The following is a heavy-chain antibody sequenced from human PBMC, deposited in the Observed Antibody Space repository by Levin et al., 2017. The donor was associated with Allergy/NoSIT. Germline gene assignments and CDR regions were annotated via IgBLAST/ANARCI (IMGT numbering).Heavy chain of an antibody. CDR2: ISSSSSTI. CDR1: GFTFSSYS. Sequence: LSLTCAASGFTFSSYSMNWVRQAPGKGLEWVSYISSSSSTIYYADSVKGRFTISRDNAKNSLYLQMNSLRAEDTAVYYCARDLSYDSSGYTDWYFDLWGRGTLVTVSS. J-gene: IGHJ2*01. CDR3: ARDLSYDSSGYTDWYFDL. V-gene: IGHV3-48*04. D-gene: IGHD3-22*01.